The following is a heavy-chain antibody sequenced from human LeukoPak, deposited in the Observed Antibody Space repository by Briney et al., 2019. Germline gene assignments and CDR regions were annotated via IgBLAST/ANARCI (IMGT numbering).Heavy chain of an antibody. D-gene: IGHD1-20*01. CDR1: VYTFTSNY. Sequence: GASVKVSCKAFVYTFTSNYMHWVRQAPGQGPEWMGVISPSGGSTTYAQKFQGRVTMNRNTSISTAYMELSSLRYEDTAVYYCARYITGLDYWGQGTLVTVSS. CDR3: ARYITGLDY. J-gene: IGHJ4*02. CDR2: ISPSGGST. V-gene: IGHV1-46*01.